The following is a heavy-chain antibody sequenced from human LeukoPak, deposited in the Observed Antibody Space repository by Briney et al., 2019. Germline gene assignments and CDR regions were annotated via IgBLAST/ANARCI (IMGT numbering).Heavy chain of an antibody. CDR2: ISSSSSYI. Sequence: GGSLRLSCAASGFTFSSYSMNWVRQAPGKGLEWVSSISSSSSYIYYADSVKGRFTISRDIAKNSLYLQMNSLRAEDTAVYYCAGLPTMVQGVVTDYWGQGTLVTVSS. CDR1: GFTFSSYS. J-gene: IGHJ4*02. CDR3: AGLPTMVQGVVTDY. V-gene: IGHV3-21*01. D-gene: IGHD3-10*01.